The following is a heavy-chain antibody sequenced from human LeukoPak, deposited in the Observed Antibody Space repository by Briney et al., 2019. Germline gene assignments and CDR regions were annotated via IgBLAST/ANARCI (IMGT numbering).Heavy chain of an antibody. CDR1: GFTLSDFG. J-gene: IGHJ4*02. CDR2: ISSNSRTV. CDR3: AKARTRGYSYGSFDY. D-gene: IGHD5-18*01. V-gene: IGHV3-48*01. Sequence: GGSLRLSCAVSGFTLSDFGMNWVRQAPGKGLQWVSYISSNSRTVDYADSVKGRFTISRDNSKNTLYLQMNSLRAEDTAVYYCAKARTRGYSYGSFDYWGQGTLVTVSS.